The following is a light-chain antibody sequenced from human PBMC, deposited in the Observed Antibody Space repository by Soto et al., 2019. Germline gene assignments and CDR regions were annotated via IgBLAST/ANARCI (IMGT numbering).Light chain of an antibody. CDR2: XXY. V-gene: IGKV3-15*01. J-gene: IGKJ1*01. CDR3: QQYDKWPPRT. Sequence: EIVMTQSPTILSVSPGERATLACRASQSVSSNLAWYQQKPXXXPXXXMXXXYTGAPXNPASFSGSGSGTEFTPTISSLQSEDSAVYYCQQYDKWPPRTFGQGTKVDIK. CDR1: QSVSSN.